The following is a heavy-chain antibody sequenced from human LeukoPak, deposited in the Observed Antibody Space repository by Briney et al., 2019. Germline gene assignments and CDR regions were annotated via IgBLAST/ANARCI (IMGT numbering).Heavy chain of an antibody. V-gene: IGHV3-30*02. CDR1: GFTFSNYG. CDR2: IWYDGSNK. Sequence: PGGSLRLSCAASGFTFSNYGMHWVRQAPGKGLEWVAVIWYDGSNKYYADPVKGRFTISRDNSKNTLYLQMNSLRAEDTAVYYCAKSDWFDPWGQGTLVTVSS. J-gene: IGHJ5*02. CDR3: AKSDWFDP.